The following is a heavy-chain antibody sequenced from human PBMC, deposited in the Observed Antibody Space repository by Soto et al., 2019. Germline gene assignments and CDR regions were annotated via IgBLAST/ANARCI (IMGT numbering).Heavy chain of an antibody. J-gene: IGHJ6*03. Sequence: ASVKVSCKASGYTFTSYYMHWVRQAPGQGLEWMGIINPSGGSTSYAQKFQGRVTMTRDTSTSTVYMELSSLRSEDTAVYYCARVPILGYCSSTSCYRDYYYMDVWGKGTTVTVSS. D-gene: IGHD2-2*01. V-gene: IGHV1-46*03. CDR1: GYTFTSYY. CDR2: INPSGGST. CDR3: ARVPILGYCSSTSCYRDYYYMDV.